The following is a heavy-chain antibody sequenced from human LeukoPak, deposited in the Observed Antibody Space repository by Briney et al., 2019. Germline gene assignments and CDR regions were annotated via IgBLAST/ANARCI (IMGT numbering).Heavy chain of an antibody. Sequence: PSETLSLTCTVSGGSISSYYWSWIRQPPGKGLEWIGYIYYSGSTNYNPSLKSRVTISVDTSKTQFSLKLSSVTAADTAVYYCATQESGSYYDYWGQGTLVTVSS. J-gene: IGHJ4*02. CDR3: ATQESGSYYDY. V-gene: IGHV4-59*08. D-gene: IGHD1-26*01. CDR2: IYYSGST. CDR1: GGSISSYY.